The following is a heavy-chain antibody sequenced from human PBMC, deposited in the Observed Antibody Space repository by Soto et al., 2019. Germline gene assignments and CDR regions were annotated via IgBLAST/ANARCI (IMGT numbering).Heavy chain of an antibody. J-gene: IGHJ5*02. D-gene: IGHD4-17*01. CDR2: IIPIFGTA. Sequence: EASVKVSCKASGGTFISYAISWVRQAPGQGLEWMGGIIPIFGTANYAQKFQGRVTITADESTSTAYMELSSLRSEDTAVYYCARQMPTVTTGDWFDTWVQGTLVTVSS. V-gene: IGHV1-69*13. CDR3: ARQMPTVTTGDWFDT. CDR1: GGTFISYA.